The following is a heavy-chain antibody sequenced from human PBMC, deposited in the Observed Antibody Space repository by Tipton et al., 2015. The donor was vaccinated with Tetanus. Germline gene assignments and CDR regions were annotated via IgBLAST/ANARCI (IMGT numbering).Heavy chain of an antibody. D-gene: IGHD3/OR15-3a*01. Sequence: SLRLSCAASGFAFSSYGVHWVRQAPGKGLEWVALIWFDGSNESYADSVKGRFTISRDNSKNTLYLQMNSLRAEDTAVYYCARDRGEDWTNFYYMDVWGKGATVTVSS. CDR1: GFAFSSYG. CDR3: ARDRGEDWTNFYYMDV. CDR2: IWFDGSNE. J-gene: IGHJ6*03. V-gene: IGHV3-33*01.